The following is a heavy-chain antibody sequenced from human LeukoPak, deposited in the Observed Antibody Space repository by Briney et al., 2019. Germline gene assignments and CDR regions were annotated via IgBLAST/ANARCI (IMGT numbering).Heavy chain of an antibody. CDR3: ARLGPRGSYGFDY. CDR1: GYSISSGYY. Sequence: SETLSLTCAVSGYSISSGYYWGWIRQPPGKGLEWIGSIYHSGSTYYNPSLKSRVTISVDTSKNQFSLKLSSVTAADTAVYYCARLGPRGSYGFDYWGQGTLVTVSS. CDR2: IYHSGST. V-gene: IGHV4-38-2*01. J-gene: IGHJ4*02. D-gene: IGHD5-18*01.